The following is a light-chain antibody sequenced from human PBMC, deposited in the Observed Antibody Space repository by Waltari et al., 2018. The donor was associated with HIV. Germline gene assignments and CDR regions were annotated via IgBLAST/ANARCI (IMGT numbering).Light chain of an antibody. CDR1: SSDIGNYNR. Sequence: QSALTQPPSVSGSPGQSVTISCTGPSSDIGNYNRVSWYHQPPGTVPKLILYEVTKRPSGVPDRSSGSKSGTTASLTIAGLQAEDEADYDCSSYTASSSFLFGGGTKLTVL. J-gene: IGLJ2*01. V-gene: IGLV2-18*02. CDR3: SSYTASSSFL. CDR2: EVT.